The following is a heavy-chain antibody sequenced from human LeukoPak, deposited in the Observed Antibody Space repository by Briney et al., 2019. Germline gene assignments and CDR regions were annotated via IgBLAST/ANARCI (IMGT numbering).Heavy chain of an antibody. CDR1: GGSLSSGSYY. D-gene: IGHD3-10*01. CDR2: IYTSGST. J-gene: IGHJ4*02. CDR3: ARDPYGSGFFDY. Sequence: SQTLSLTCTVSGGSLSSGSYYWSWIRQPAGTGLEWLGRIYTSGSTNYNPSLKSRVTISVDTSKNQFSLKLSSVTAADTAVYYCARDPYGSGFFDYWGQGTLVTVSS. V-gene: IGHV4-61*02.